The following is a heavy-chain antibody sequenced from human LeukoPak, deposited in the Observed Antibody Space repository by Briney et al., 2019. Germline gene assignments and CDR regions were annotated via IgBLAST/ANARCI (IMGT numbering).Heavy chain of an antibody. CDR3: ARRAVRGVIISN. CDR2: INHSGST. Sequence: SETLSLTCAAYGGSFSGYYWSWIRQPPGKGLEWIGEINHSGSTNYNPSLKSRVTISVDTSKNQFSLKLSSVTAADTAVYYCARRAVRGVIISNWGQGTLVTVSS. D-gene: IGHD3-10*01. V-gene: IGHV4-34*01. J-gene: IGHJ4*02. CDR1: GGSFSGYY.